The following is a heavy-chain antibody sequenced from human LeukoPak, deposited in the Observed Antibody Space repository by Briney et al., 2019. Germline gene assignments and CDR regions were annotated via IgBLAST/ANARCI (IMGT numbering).Heavy chain of an antibody. D-gene: IGHD2-15*01. CDR2: MHPNSGKT. J-gene: IGHJ4*02. CDR3: ARASSPYCSGGSFYLGY. V-gene: IGHV1-8*01. Sequence: ASVKASCKASGYTFTRYDINWVRQAARQRLEWMGWMHPNSGKTGYAKKFQGRVTMTRNTSISTAYMEMSSLRSEDTAVYYCARASSPYCSGGSFYLGYWGQGTLVTVSS. CDR1: GYTFTRYD.